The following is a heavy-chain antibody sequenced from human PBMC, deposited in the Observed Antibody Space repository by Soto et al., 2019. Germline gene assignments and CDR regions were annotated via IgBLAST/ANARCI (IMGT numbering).Heavy chain of an antibody. CDR2: VYYRGRS. D-gene: IGHD4-17*01. V-gene: IGHV4-39*01. CDR3: VSQRTTVPTQAYFDY. Sequence: SETLSLTCTVSGGSVTNSSYYWGWIRQSPGRGLEWIGSVYYRGRSYSKSSVKSRVTISVDTSKNRFPLSLNSVTASDTAVYFCVSQRTTVPTQAYFDYWGPGALVTVSS. J-gene: IGHJ4*02. CDR1: GGSVTNSSYY.